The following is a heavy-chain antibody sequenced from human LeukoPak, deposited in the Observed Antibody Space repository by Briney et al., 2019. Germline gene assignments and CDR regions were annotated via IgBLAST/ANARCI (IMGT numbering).Heavy chain of an antibody. Sequence: SETLSLTCTVAGYSIGSGYYWGWIRQPPGKGLEWIGSIYQGGNTYHNPSLRSRVTISIDTSKNQFSLKLSSVTAADTAVYYCAGKYHYDTSGYFYVDWWGRGILVTVSS. CDR2: IYQGGNT. D-gene: IGHD3-22*01. V-gene: IGHV4-38-2*02. CDR3: AGKYHYDTSGYFYVDW. CDR1: GYSIGSGYY. J-gene: IGHJ4*02.